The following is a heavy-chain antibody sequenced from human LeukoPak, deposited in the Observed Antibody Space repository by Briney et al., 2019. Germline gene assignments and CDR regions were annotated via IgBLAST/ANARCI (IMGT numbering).Heavy chain of an antibody. V-gene: IGHV3-23*01. CDR2: MSGSGYYT. CDR3: AKMEGQRLYDYCMDV. CDR1: GFALSNFA. D-gene: IGHD3-3*01. J-gene: IGHJ6*03. Sequence: RGSLRLSCAASGFALSNFAMSWVRQAPGKGLEWVSAMSGSGYYTYYVESVKGRFTISRDNSKNTLYLHMNSLRADDTAVYYCAKMEGQRLYDYCMDVWGRGTTVTVSS.